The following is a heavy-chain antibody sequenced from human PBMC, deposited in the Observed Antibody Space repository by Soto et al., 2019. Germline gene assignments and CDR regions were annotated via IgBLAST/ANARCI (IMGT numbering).Heavy chain of an antibody. Sequence: ASVKVSCKASGFTFTSSAVKWVRQARGQRLEWIGWIVVGSGNTNYAQKFQERVTITRDMSTSTAYMELSSLRSEDTAVYYCAAESYGGNSDDAFDIWGQGTMVTVSS. CDR1: GFTFTSSA. CDR3: AAESYGGNSDDAFDI. CDR2: IVVGSGNT. V-gene: IGHV1-58*01. D-gene: IGHD4-17*01. J-gene: IGHJ3*02.